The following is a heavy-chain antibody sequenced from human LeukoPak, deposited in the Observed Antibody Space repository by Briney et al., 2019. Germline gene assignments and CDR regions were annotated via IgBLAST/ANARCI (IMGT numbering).Heavy chain of an antibody. CDR3: ARAPMVRGVIDTNYFDY. CDR2: IRYDGSNK. D-gene: IGHD3-10*01. CDR1: GFTFSSYG. V-gene: IGHV3-30*02. Sequence: PGGSLRLSCAASGFTFSSYGMHRVRQAPGKGLEWVAFIRYDGSNKYYADSVKGRFTISRDNSKNTLYLQMNSLRAEDTAVYYCARAPMVRGVIDTNYFDYWGQGTLVTVSS. J-gene: IGHJ4*02.